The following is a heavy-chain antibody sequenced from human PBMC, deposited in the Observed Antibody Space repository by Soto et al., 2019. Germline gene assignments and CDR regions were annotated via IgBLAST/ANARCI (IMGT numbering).Heavy chain of an antibody. D-gene: IGHD6-19*01. CDR1: GFTFSGAA. V-gene: IGHV3-73*01. CDR3: TRRAYTSGWHFDY. J-gene: IGHJ4*02. Sequence: EVQLVESGGGLVQPGGSLKLSWSDSGFTFSGAAMHWVRRASGKGQEWVGRIRSKFNSYATEYGASVKGRFTISRDDSKNTAYLQMNSLKTEDTAVYYCTRRAYTSGWHFDYWGQGTLVTVSS. CDR2: IRSKFNSYAT.